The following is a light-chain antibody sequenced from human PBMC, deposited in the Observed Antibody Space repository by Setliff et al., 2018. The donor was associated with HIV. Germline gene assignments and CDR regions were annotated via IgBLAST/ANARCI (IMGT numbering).Light chain of an antibody. V-gene: IGLV2-14*03. CDR1: SSDVGGYNY. J-gene: IGLJ2*01. Sequence: QSVLTQPASVSGSPGQSSTISCTGTSSDVGGYNYVSWYQHHPGKAPKLIIYDVNKRPSGVSNRCSGSKSGNTASLTISGLQAEDEADYYCSSCTSSNTLIFGGGTKVTVL. CDR3: SSCTSSNTLI. CDR2: DVN.